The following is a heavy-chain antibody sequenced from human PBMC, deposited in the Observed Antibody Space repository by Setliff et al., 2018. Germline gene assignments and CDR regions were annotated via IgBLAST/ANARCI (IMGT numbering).Heavy chain of an antibody. CDR3: SRLVRYCTSTPCQGASGVEY. V-gene: IGHV1-18*01. J-gene: IGHJ4*02. D-gene: IGHD2-8*01. CDR1: GYTFTDYG. CDR2: ISSYSGNA. Sequence: ASVKVSCKASGYTFTDYGITWVRQAPGQGLEWMGWISSYSGNAYYAHKLQGRVTMTTDTSTGTAYLELRSLRSDDTAVYYCSRLVRYCTSTPCQGASGVEYWGQGTLVTVSS.